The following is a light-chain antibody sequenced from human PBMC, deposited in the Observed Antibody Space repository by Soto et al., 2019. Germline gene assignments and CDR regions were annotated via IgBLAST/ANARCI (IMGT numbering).Light chain of an antibody. CDR1: SSDIGGYKY. J-gene: IGLJ3*02. Sequence: QSALTQPASVSGSLGQSITISWTGTSSDIGGYKYVSSYQHHPGKAPKLIIFTVSNRPSGVSDRFSGSNSSNTASLTISGLQAEDEADYYCTSYSIYRVLVFGGGTKLTVL. CDR3: TSYSIYRVLV. V-gene: IGLV2-14*01. CDR2: TVS.